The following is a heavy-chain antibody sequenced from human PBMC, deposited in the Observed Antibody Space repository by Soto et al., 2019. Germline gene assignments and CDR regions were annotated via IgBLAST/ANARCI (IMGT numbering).Heavy chain of an antibody. D-gene: IGHD2-2*01. V-gene: IGHV5-10-1*01. CDR1: GYSFTSYW. Sequence: EVQLVQSGAEVKKPGESLRISCKGSGYSFTSYWISWVRQMPGKGLEWMGRIDPSDSYTNYSPSFQGHVTISADKSISTAYLQWSSLKASDTAMYYCARPVDCSSTSCYVYAFDISGQGTMVTVSS. CDR2: IDPSDSYT. CDR3: ARPVDCSSTSCYVYAFDI. J-gene: IGHJ3*02.